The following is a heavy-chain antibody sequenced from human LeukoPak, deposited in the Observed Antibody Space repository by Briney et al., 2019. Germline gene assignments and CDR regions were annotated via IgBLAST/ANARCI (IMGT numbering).Heavy chain of an antibody. CDR1: GFTFSSYG. V-gene: IGHV3-30*02. D-gene: IGHD3-10*01. Sequence: GGSLRLSCAASGFTFSSYGMHWVRQAPGKGLEWVAFIRYDGSNKYYADSVKGRFTISRDNSKNTLYLQMNSLRAEDTAVYYCAKERDIYYCGSGSLDYWGQGTLVTVSS. J-gene: IGHJ4*02. CDR2: IRYDGSNK. CDR3: AKERDIYYCGSGSLDY.